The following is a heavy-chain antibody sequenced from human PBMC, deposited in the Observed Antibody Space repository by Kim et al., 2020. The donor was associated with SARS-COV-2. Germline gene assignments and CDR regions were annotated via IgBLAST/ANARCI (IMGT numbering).Heavy chain of an antibody. CDR3: XXERXXXGSXXXG. Sequence: GGSLRLSCAASGFTFSSYAMHWVRQAPGKGLXWVAVXSYDGXNKYYADSVKGRXXXSRXXXKNXXXLXXXSLXXXDTXXXYXXXERXXXGSXXXG. CDR2: XSYDGXNK. D-gene: IGHD1-26*01. V-gene: IGHV3-30*01. J-gene: IGHJ6*01. CDR1: GFTFSSYA.